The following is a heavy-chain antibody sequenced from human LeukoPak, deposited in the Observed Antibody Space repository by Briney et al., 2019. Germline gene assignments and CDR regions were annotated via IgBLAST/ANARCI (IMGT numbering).Heavy chain of an antibody. J-gene: IGHJ4*02. V-gene: IGHV4-34*01. CDR2: IHNGGTT. CDR1: GGPFSGYF. Sequence: SETLSLTCAASGGPFSGYFWSWIRQSSGKGLEWLGEIHNGGTTNYNPSLNSRVTISEDTSKNQFYLNLSSVTAADTAVYYCARRYYYNLGSFPFDFWGQGTLVTVSS. D-gene: IGHD3-10*01. CDR3: ARRYYYNLGSFPFDF.